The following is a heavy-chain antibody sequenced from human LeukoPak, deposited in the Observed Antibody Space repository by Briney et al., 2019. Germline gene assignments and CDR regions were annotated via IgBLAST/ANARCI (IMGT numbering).Heavy chain of an antibody. CDR3: AKGRGYCTNGVCYIRPYYYYGMDV. CDR1: GFTFSSYG. CDR2: ISYDGSNK. J-gene: IGHJ6*02. V-gene: IGHV3-30*18. D-gene: IGHD2-8*01. Sequence: GGSLRLSCAASGFTFSSYGLHWVRQAPGKGLEWVAVISYDGSNKYYADSVKGRFTISRDNSKNTLYLQMNSLRAEDTAVYYCAKGRGYCTNGVCYIRPYYYYGMDVWGQGTTVTVSS.